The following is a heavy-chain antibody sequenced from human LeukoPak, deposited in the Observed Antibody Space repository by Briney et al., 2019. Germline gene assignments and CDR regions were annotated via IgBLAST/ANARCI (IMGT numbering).Heavy chain of an antibody. CDR2: MNPNSGNT. D-gene: IGHD3-22*01. J-gene: IGHJ4*02. CDR1: GYTFTSYD. V-gene: IGHV1-8*01. Sequence: ASVKVSCKASGYTFTSYDINWVRQATGQGLEWMGWMNPNSGNTGYAQKFQGRVTMTRNTSISTVYMELSSLRSEDTAVYYCASTYYYDSSGYYYFDYWGQGTLVTVSS. CDR3: ASTYYYDSSGYYYFDY.